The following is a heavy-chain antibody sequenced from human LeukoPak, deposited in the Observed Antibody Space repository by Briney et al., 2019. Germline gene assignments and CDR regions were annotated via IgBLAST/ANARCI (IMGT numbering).Heavy chain of an antibody. Sequence: ASVKISCKASGGTFISYAISWVRQAPGQGLEWMGGIIPIFGTANYAQKFQGRVTITADESTSTAYMELSSPRSEDTAVYYCARAITMIAPIDYWGQGTLVTVSS. CDR3: ARAITMIAPIDY. CDR1: GGTFISYA. CDR2: IIPIFGTA. J-gene: IGHJ4*02. V-gene: IGHV1-69*01. D-gene: IGHD3-22*01.